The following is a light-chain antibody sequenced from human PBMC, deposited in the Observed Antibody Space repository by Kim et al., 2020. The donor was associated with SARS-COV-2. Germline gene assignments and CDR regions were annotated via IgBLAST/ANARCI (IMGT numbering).Light chain of an antibody. CDR3: QQYLKSPLT. J-gene: IGKJ4*01. CDR1: QSLGSRY. V-gene: IGKV3-20*01. CDR2: DTG. Sequence: PGERATLSCRARQSLGSRYLAWFPQKPGQPPRLLMYDTGKRATGVPDRFSGSGAGTDFTLTVSRLEAEDYAVYYCQQYLKSPLTFGGETKVDI.